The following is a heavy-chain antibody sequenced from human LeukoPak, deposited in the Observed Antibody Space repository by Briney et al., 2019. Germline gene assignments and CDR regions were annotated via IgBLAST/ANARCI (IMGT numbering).Heavy chain of an antibody. CDR3: ARDQLLWFGESTGPIGPYYYYYYMDV. CDR1: AFTFSRYA. CDR2: ISYDGSHK. J-gene: IGHJ6*03. D-gene: IGHD3-10*01. Sequence: GGSLRLSCAASAFTFSRYAMHWVRQAPGKGLECVTLISYDGSHKDYADSVKGRFTISRDNSKNTLYLQMNSLRAEDTAVYYCARDQLLWFGESTGPIGPYYYYYYMDVWGKGTTVTVSS. V-gene: IGHV3-30*04.